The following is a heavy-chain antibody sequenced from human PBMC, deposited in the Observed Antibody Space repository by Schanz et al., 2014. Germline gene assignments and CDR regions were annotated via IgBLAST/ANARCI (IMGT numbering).Heavy chain of an antibody. CDR1: GFTFSNYW. V-gene: IGHV3-21*01. CDR3: TADLWFGAVWGVW. Sequence: VQLVDSGGGLVKPGGSLRLSCAASGFTFSNYWMHWVRQAPGKGLEWVSYVSRSTPDIYYADSVKGRFTMSRDNAKNAVFLQMTSLRAEDTAVYYCTADLWFGAVWGVWWGQGTLVTVSS. J-gene: IGHJ4*02. CDR2: VSRSTPDI. D-gene: IGHD3-10*01.